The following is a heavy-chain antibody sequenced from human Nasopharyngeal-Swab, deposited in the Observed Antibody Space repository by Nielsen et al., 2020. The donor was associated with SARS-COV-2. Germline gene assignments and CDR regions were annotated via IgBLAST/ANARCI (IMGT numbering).Heavy chain of an antibody. Sequence: GSLKISCAASGFTFSSYEMNWVRPALGKGLEWVSVISGSDYTTYYADSVKGRFTISRDNSKNTVNLQMNSLRAEDTAIYYCAKDRDSGDDSDDYYHYYGMDVWGQGTTVTVSS. D-gene: IGHD5-12*01. J-gene: IGHJ6*02. CDR3: AKDRDSGDDSDDYYHYYGMDV. V-gene: IGHV3-23*01. CDR2: ISGSDYTT. CDR1: GFTFSSYE.